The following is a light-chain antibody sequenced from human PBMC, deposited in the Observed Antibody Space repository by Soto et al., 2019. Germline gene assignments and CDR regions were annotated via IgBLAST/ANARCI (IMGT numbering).Light chain of an antibody. CDR2: GNI. Sequence: HSALTQPPSVSGGPGQRVTSCCTGSSSNIGAGFAVRWYQQLPGAAPKLLIYGNINRPSGVPDRFSGSKSGTSASLAISGLQSEDEADYYCQSYDSSLGVSYVFGTGTKVTVL. J-gene: IGLJ1*01. CDR3: QSYDSSLGVSYV. V-gene: IGLV1-40*01. CDR1: SSNIGAGFA.